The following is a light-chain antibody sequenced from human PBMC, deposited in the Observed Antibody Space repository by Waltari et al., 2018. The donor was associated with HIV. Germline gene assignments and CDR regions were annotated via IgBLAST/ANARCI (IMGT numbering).Light chain of an antibody. V-gene: IGLV1-51*01. J-gene: IGLJ2*01. CDR1: SSNIGNNS. CDR3: GTWDSSLSTSF. CDR2: ENN. Sequence: QSVLTQPPSVSATPGQKVTISCSGSSSNIGNNSVSWYQQVPATAPKLLLYENNKPPSGIPGRFSGSKSGTSATLGVTGLQTGDEADYSCGTWDSSLSTSFFGGGTKLTVL.